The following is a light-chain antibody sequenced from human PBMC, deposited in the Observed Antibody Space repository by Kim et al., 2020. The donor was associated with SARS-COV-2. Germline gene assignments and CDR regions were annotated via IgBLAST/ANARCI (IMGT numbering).Light chain of an antibody. Sequence: DIQMSQSPSSLSASVGDRVTITCRASQSISSYLNWYQQKPGKAPKLLIYDASSLQSGVPSRFSGSGSGTDFTLTISSLQPEDFATYYCQQSYSTLPYTLGHGTKLEI. J-gene: IGKJ2*01. CDR3: QQSYSTLPYT. V-gene: IGKV1-39*01. CDR1: QSISSY. CDR2: DAS.